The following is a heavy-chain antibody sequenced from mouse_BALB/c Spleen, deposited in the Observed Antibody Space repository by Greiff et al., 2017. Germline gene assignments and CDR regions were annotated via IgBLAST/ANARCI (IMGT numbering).Heavy chain of an antibody. CDR1: GYTFTSYY. CDR3: ARGYDYDGVAWFAY. D-gene: IGHD2-4*01. J-gene: IGHJ3*01. CDR2: INPSNGGT. V-gene: IGHV1S81*02. Sequence: QVQLQQSGAELVKPGASVKLSCKASGYTFTSYYMYWVKQRPGQGLEWIGEINPSNGGTNFNEKFKSKATLTVDKSSSTAYMQLSSLTSEDSAVYYCARGYDYDGVAWFAYWGQGTLVTVSA.